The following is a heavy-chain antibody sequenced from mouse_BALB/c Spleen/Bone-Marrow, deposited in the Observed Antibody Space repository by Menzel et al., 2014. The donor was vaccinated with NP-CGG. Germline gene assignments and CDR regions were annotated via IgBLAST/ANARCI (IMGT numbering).Heavy chain of an antibody. CDR3: ARVIRYESYFDY. V-gene: IGHV2-9*02. CDR2: IWAGGST. J-gene: IGHJ2*01. Sequence: VQGVESGPGLVAPSQSLSITCTVSGFSLTSYGVHWVRQPPGKGLEWLGVIWAGGSTNYNSALMSRLSISKDNSKSQGFLKMNSLQTDDTAMHYCARVIRYESYFDYWGQGTTLTVSS. CDR1: GFSLTSYG. D-gene: IGHD2-14*01.